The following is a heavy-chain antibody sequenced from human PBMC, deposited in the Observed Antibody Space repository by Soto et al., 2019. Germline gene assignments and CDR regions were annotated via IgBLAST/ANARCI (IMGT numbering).Heavy chain of an antibody. D-gene: IGHD4-17*01. V-gene: IGHV1-46*01. CDR3: ARDAYDYGAFAGIGY. Sequence: QVQLVQSGAEVKKPGASVKVSCKASGYTFTSYYMHWVRQAPGQGLEWMGIINPSGGSTSYAQKCQGRVTMTRDTSTSTVYRELSSLRSEDTAVYYCARDAYDYGAFAGIGYWGQGTLVTVSS. CDR2: INPSGGST. CDR1: GYTFTSYY. J-gene: IGHJ4*02.